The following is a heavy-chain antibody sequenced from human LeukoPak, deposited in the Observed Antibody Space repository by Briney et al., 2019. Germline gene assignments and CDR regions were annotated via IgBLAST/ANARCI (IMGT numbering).Heavy chain of an antibody. CDR1: GFTFSSHR. V-gene: IGHV3-7*01. CDR2: IKEDGSEK. Sequence: GGSLRLSCAASGFTFSSHRMSWVRQTPGKGLEWVAHIKEDGSEKYYVDSVKGRFTISRDNAKNSLYLQVNSLRSEDTGVYYCARDEVTYWGQGILVTVSS. CDR3: ARDEVTY. J-gene: IGHJ4*02.